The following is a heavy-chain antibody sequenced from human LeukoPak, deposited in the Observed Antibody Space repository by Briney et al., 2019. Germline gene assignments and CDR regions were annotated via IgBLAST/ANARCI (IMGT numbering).Heavy chain of an antibody. Sequence: GRSLRLSCAASGFTFDNYAMHWVRQAPGKGLEWVSGISWDSGSIGYADSVKGRFTISRDNAKNSLYLQMNSLRAEDTALYYCAKTYYYDSSGYPGGNYFDYWGQGTLVTVSS. D-gene: IGHD3-22*01. CDR3: AKTYYYDSSGYPGGNYFDY. CDR1: GFTFDNYA. CDR2: ISWDSGSI. V-gene: IGHV3-9*01. J-gene: IGHJ4*02.